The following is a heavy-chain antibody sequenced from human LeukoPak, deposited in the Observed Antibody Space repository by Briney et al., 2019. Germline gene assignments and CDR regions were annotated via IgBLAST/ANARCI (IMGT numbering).Heavy chain of an antibody. V-gene: IGHV1-69*04. Sequence: GSSVKVSCKASGGTFSSYAIGWVRQAPGQGLEWMGRIIPILGIANYAQKFQGRVTITADKSTSTAYMELSSLRSEDTAVYYCARRIAAAGTYSGDYYFDYWGQGTLVTVSS. CDR1: GGTFSSYA. J-gene: IGHJ4*02. D-gene: IGHD6-13*01. CDR2: IIPILGIA. CDR3: ARRIAAAGTYSGDYYFDY.